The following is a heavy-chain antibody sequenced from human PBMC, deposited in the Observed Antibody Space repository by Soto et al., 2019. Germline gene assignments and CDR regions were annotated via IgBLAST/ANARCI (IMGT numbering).Heavy chain of an antibody. D-gene: IGHD5-12*01. Sequence: ASVKVSCKASGGTFSSYTISWVRQAPGQGHEWMGRIIPILGIANYAQKYQGRVTITADKSTSTAYMELSSLRSEDTAVYYCARGVDIVATIADYYYYYGMDVWGQGTTVTVSS. V-gene: IGHV1-69*02. CDR1: GGTFSSYT. CDR2: IIPILGIA. J-gene: IGHJ6*02. CDR3: ARGVDIVATIADYYYYYGMDV.